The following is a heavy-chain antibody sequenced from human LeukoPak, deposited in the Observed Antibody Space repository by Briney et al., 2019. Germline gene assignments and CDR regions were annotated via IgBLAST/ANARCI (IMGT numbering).Heavy chain of an antibody. J-gene: IGHJ5*02. Sequence: SETLSLTCTVSGGSISSSSYYWGRIRQPPGKGLEWIGSIYYSGSTYYNPSLKSRVTISVDTSKNQFSLKLSSVTAADTAVYYCARTKPTTVTINWFDPWGQGTLVTVSS. D-gene: IGHD4-17*01. V-gene: IGHV4-39*01. CDR2: IYYSGST. CDR1: GGSISSSSYY. CDR3: ARTKPTTVTINWFDP.